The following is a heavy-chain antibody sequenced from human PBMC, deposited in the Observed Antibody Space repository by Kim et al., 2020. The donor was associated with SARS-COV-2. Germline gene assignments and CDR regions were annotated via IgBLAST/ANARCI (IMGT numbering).Heavy chain of an antibody. CDR3: VRGVNSSFDY. V-gene: IGHV6-1*01. CDR1: GDSVSSKFVA. J-gene: IGHJ4*02. CDR2: TYYRSKWTD. Sequence: SQTLSLTCAISGDSVSSKFVAWNWIRQSPSRGLEWLGRTYYRSKWTDDYARSVKRRISINPDTSKNQFYLQMDSVTPEDTAVDYCVRGVNSSFDYWGQGT. D-gene: IGHD6-19*01.